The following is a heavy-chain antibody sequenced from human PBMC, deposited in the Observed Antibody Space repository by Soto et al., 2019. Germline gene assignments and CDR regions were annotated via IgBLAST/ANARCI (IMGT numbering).Heavy chain of an antibody. CDR1: GFTFSKYS. V-gene: IGHV3-48*02. CDR2: ITSSSSTI. Sequence: GGSLRLSCAASGFTFSKYSMNWARQAPGKGLEWISYITSSSSTIYYADSVKGRFTISRDNAKNSLYLQMNSLRDEDTAMYYCARDNGMAGSFDPWGQGTLVTVSS. J-gene: IGHJ5*02. D-gene: IGHD2-8*01. CDR3: ARDNGMAGSFDP.